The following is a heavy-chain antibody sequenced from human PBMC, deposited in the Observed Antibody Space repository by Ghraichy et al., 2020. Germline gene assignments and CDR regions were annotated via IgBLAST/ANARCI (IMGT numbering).Heavy chain of an antibody. D-gene: IGHD6-19*01. CDR2: IRNSATTR. J-gene: IGHJ5*02. CDR1: GFRFSDYG. V-gene: IGHV3-48*02. Sequence: GESLNISCAASGFRFSDYGMNWVRQAPGKGLEWISHIRNSATTRYYAESVEGRFTISRDNVKNSVSLQMNSLKDEDTAVYYCTGEGMGSGWEFDPLGQGIPVTVPS. CDR3: TGEGMGSGWEFDP.